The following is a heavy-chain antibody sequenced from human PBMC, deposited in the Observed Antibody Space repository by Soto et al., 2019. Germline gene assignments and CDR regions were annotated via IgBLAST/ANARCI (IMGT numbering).Heavy chain of an antibody. CDR1: GFTFSSYG. Sequence: QVQLVESGGGVVQPGRSLRLSCAASGFTFSSYGMHWVRQAPGKGLEWVAVIWYDGSNKYYADSVKGRFTISRDNSKNTLYLQMNSLRAEDTAVYYCARAGKRFSSSWYRDGAFDIWGEGTMVTVSS. D-gene: IGHD6-13*01. V-gene: IGHV3-33*01. J-gene: IGHJ3*02. CDR2: IWYDGSNK. CDR3: ARAGKRFSSSWYRDGAFDI.